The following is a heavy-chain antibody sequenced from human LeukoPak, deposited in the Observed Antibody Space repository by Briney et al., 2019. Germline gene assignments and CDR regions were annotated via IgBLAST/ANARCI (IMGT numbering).Heavy chain of an antibody. CDR2: IYYSGST. V-gene: IGHV4-59*01. D-gene: IGHD3-10*01. Sequence: PSETLSLTCTVSGGSISSYYWSWIRQPPGKGLEWIGYIYYSGSTNYNPSLKSRVTISVDTSKNQFSLKLSSVTAAETAVYYCSGGPTDFDYWGQGTLVTVSS. CDR3: SGGPTDFDY. J-gene: IGHJ4*02. CDR1: GGSISSYY.